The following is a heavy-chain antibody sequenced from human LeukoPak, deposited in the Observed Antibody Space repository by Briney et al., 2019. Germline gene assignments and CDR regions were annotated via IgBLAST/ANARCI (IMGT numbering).Heavy chain of an antibody. D-gene: IGHD6-19*01. V-gene: IGHV4-34*01. J-gene: IGHJ3*02. CDR1: GGSFSGYY. CDR3: ARVSGGSSGWYRSAFDI. Sequence: SETLSLTCAVYGGSFSGYYWSWIRQPPGKGLEWIGEINHSGSTNYNPSLKSRVTISVDTSKNQFSLKLSSVTAADTAVYYCARVSGGSSGWYRSAFDIWGQGTMVTVSS. CDR2: INHSGST.